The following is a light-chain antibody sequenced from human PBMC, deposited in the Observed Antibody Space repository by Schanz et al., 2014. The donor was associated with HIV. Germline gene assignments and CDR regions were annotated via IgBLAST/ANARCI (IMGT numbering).Light chain of an antibody. J-gene: IGKJ4*01. V-gene: IGKV4-1*01. CDR1: QSVLYNSNSKNY. Sequence: DIVMTQSPDSLAVSLGERATINCKSSQSVLYNSNSKNYLAWYQQKPGQTPKLLFYWASTRESGVPDRFSGSGSGTDFTLTINNVQAEDVAIYYCQQYNDTPLTFGGGTKVEIK. CDR2: WAS. CDR3: QQYNDTPLT.